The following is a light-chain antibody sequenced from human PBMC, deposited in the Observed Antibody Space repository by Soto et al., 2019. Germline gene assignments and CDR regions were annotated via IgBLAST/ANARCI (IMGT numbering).Light chain of an antibody. CDR3: CSYGGSRTVV. J-gene: IGLJ2*01. Sequence: QSALTQPASVSGSPGQSITICCTGTSSDVGSYNLVSWYQQHPGKAPKLMIYEVSKRPSGVSNRFSGSKSDNTASLTISGLQAEDEAEYYCCSYGGSRTVVFGGGTKLTVL. V-gene: IGLV2-23*02. CDR1: SSDVGSYNL. CDR2: EVS.